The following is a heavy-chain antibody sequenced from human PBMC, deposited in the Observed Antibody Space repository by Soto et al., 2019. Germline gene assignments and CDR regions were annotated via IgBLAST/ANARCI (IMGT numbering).Heavy chain of an antibody. Sequence: ASVKVSCKASGYTFTSYGISWVRQAPGQGLEWMGWISAYNGNTNYAQKHQGRVTMTTDTSTSTAYMELMSLRFDDTAVYYCARVFPPITMVRGVILNYYYYGMDVWGQGTTVTVSS. V-gene: IGHV1-18*01. D-gene: IGHD3-10*01. CDR1: GYTFTSYG. CDR2: ISAYNGNT. J-gene: IGHJ6*02. CDR3: ARVFPPITMVRGVILNYYYYGMDV.